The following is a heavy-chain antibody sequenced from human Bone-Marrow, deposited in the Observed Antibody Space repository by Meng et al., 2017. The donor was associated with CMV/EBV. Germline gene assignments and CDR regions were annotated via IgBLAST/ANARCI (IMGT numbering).Heavy chain of an antibody. CDR2: INPSGGST. J-gene: IGHJ4*02. V-gene: IGHV1-46*01. Sequence: QVQLVQSGAEVKKPGASVKVSCKASGYTFTSYYMHWVRQAPGQGLEWMGIINPSGGSTSYAQKFQGRVTMTRDTSTSTVYMELSSLRSEDTAVYYCARPGQYYDFWSGYYDYWGQGTLVTRLL. CDR1: GYTFTSYY. D-gene: IGHD3-3*01. CDR3: ARPGQYYDFWSGYYDY.